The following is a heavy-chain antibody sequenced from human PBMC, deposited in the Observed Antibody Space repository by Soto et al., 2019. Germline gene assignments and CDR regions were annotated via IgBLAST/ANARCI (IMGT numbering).Heavy chain of an antibody. Sequence: EVQLVESGGGLVQPGGSLRLSCVASGFTFRSFWMSWVRQAPGKGLEWVASINHDGSEKYDVDSVRGRFTISRDNAKNSLYLQMNSLRAEYTAACYCARDLPLIIYRRAIDLWGQGTTVTVSS. CDR2: INHDGSEK. V-gene: IGHV3-7*01. CDR3: ARDLPLIIYRRAIDL. J-gene: IGHJ6*02. D-gene: IGHD3-10*01. CDR1: GFTFRSFW.